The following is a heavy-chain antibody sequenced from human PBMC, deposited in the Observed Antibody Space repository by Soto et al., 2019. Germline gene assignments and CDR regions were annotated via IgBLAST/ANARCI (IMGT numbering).Heavy chain of an antibody. Sequence: QVHLVESGGGVVQPGRSLRLSCAASGFTFSTYGIHWVRQGPGEGLEWVAIISYDGSDKWYVDSVKGRFTVSRDNSKNTLYLQMNTLRPEDTAIYYCAKDINSARDGYHYGADYWGQGTLVTVSS. CDR1: GFTFSTYG. D-gene: IGHD5-18*01. CDR3: AKDINSARDGYHYGADY. J-gene: IGHJ4*02. CDR2: ISYDGSDK. V-gene: IGHV3-30*18.